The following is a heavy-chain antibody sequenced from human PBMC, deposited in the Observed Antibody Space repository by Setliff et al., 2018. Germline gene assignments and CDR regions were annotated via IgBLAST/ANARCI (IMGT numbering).Heavy chain of an antibody. D-gene: IGHD3-22*01. CDR2: ISSISSSTI. Sequence: GGSLRLSCAASGFTFSSYSMNWVRQAPGKGLEWVSYISSISSSTIYYADSVKGRFTVSRDNANHSLYLQMNSLRAEDTAVYYCARLALTGYDSSGYYYALDYYYYMDVWGKGTTVTVSS. J-gene: IGHJ6*03. V-gene: IGHV3-48*01. CDR3: ARLALTGYDSSGYYYALDYYYYMDV. CDR1: GFTFSSYS.